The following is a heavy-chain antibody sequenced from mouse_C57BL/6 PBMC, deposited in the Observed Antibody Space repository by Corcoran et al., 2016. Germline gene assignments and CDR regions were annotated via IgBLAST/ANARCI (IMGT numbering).Heavy chain of an antibody. D-gene: IGHD1-1*01. J-gene: IGHJ1*03. Sequence: EVQLQQSGPELVKPGASVKIPCKASGYTFTDYNMDWVKQSHGKSLEWIGDINPNNGGTIYNQKFKGKGTLTVDKSSSTAYMERRSLTSEDTAVYYCARNYSGSIFPYWYVDVWGTGTTVTVSS. CDR3: ARNYSGSIFPYWYVDV. CDR2: INPNNGGT. CDR1: GYTFTDYN. V-gene: IGHV1-18*01.